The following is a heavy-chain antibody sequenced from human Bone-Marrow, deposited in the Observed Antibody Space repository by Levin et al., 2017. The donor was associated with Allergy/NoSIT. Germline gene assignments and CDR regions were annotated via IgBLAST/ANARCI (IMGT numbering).Heavy chain of an antibody. CDR1: GFNFNDYA. CDR3: AKEQKKKFDFWSDSKLSRCFDL. V-gene: IGHV3-30*18. D-gene: IGHD3-3*01. CDR2: ITHDATGQ. Sequence: PGGSLRLSCAASGFNFNDYAMHWVRQAPGKGLEWVAVITHDATGQYSADSLTGRFTISRDNSKNTLFLQMDSLRTDDTAVYFCAKEQKKKFDFWSDSKLSRCFDLWGRGTLVTVSS. J-gene: IGHJ2*01.